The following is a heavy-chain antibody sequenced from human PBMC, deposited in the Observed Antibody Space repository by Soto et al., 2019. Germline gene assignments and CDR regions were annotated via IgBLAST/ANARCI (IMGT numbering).Heavy chain of an antibody. V-gene: IGHV1-2*04. Sequence: ASVKVSCKASGYTXTGYYMHWVRQAPGQGLEWMGWINPNSGGTNYAQKFQGWVTMTRDTSISTAYMELSRLRSDDTAVYYCARGRRYDDFWSGYQSYYFDYWGQGTLVTVSS. CDR3: ARGRRYDDFWSGYQSYYFDY. CDR2: INPNSGGT. CDR1: GYTXTGYY. J-gene: IGHJ4*02. D-gene: IGHD3-3*01.